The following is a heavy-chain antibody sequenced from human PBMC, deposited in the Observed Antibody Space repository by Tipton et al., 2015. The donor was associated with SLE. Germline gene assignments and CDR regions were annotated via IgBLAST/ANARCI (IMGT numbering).Heavy chain of an antibody. J-gene: IGHJ4*02. D-gene: IGHD6-13*01. Sequence: LSLTCAVYGGSFSSYAMHWVRQAPGKGLEWVAVISYDGSNKYYADSVKGRFTISRDNSKNTLYLQMNSLRAEDTAVYYCARDALGADSSSWYGPPSDYWGQGTLVTVSS. CDR3: ARDALGADSSSWYGPPSDY. CDR1: GGSFSSYA. V-gene: IGHV3-30*04. CDR2: ISYDGSNK.